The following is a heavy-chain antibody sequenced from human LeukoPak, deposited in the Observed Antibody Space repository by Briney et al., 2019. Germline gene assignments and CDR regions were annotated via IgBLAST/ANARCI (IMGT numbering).Heavy chain of an antibody. D-gene: IGHD7-27*01. CDR2: ISAYNGNT. J-gene: IGHJ3*01. Sequence: GASVKVSCKASGYTFTSYGMSWVRQAPGQGLEWMGWISAYNGNTNYAQKFQGRVTITTDTSTSTAYMELGRLRSDDTAVYSWSRARLTGDAFALWGQGTMVTVSS. CDR1: GYTFTSYG. V-gene: IGHV1-18*01. CDR3: SRARLTGDAFAL.